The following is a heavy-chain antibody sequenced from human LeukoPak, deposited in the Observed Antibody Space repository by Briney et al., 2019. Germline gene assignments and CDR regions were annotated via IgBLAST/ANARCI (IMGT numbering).Heavy chain of an antibody. Sequence: PGGSLRLSCAASGFTFSGYWMSWVRQAPGKGLEWVANIKQDGSEKYYVDSVKGRFAISRDNAKNSLYLQMNSLRAEDTAVYYCATRIAVAGSFDYWGQGTLVTVSS. CDR1: GFTFSGYW. CDR2: IKQDGSEK. V-gene: IGHV3-7*01. J-gene: IGHJ4*02. D-gene: IGHD6-19*01. CDR3: ATRIAVAGSFDY.